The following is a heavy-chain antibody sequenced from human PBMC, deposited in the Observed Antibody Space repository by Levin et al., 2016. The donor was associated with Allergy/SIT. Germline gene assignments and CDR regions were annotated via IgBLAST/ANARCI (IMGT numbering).Heavy chain of an antibody. CDR3: ARADFDWLLSYNWFDP. V-gene: IGHV1-2*04. CDR2: INPNSGGT. Sequence: ASVKVSCKASGYTFTGYYMHWVRQAPGQGLEWMGWINPNSGGTNYAQKFQGWVTMTRDTSISTAYMELSRLRSDDTAVYYCARADFDWLLSYNWFDPWGQGTLVTVSS. CDR1: GYTFTGYY. J-gene: IGHJ5*02. D-gene: IGHD3-9*01.